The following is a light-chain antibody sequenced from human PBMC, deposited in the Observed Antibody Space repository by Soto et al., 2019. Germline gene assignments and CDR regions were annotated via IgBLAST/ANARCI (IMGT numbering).Light chain of an antibody. Sequence: EIVLTQSPGTLSLSPGESATLSCRASQGIGRYLAWFQQKPGQAPRLLIYDASTRATGIPARFSGSGSGTGFTFNISSLEPEDFAVYYCQQRSNWPLTFGPGTKVEIK. V-gene: IGKV3-11*01. CDR2: DAS. CDR1: QGIGRY. J-gene: IGKJ3*01. CDR3: QQRSNWPLT.